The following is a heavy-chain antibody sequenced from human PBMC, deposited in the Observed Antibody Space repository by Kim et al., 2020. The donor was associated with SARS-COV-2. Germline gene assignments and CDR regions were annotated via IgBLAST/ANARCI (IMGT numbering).Heavy chain of an antibody. CDR2: INPNSGGT. J-gene: IGHJ4*02. CDR3: ARDSCSSTSCYTFGGG. D-gene: IGHD2-2*02. Sequence: ASVKVSCKASGYTFTGYYMHWVRQAPGQGLEWMGWINPNSGGTNYAQKFQGRVTMTRDTSISTAYMELSRLRSDDTAVYYCARDSCSSTSCYTFGGGWGQGTLVTVSS. CDR1: GYTFTGYY. V-gene: IGHV1-2*02.